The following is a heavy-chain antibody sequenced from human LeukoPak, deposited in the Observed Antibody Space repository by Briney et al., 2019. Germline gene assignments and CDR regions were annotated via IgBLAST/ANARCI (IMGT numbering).Heavy chain of an antibody. J-gene: IGHJ4*02. V-gene: IGHV1-8*01. CDR2: MNPNSGNT. Sequence: ASVQVSCKASGYTFTSYDINWVRQATGQGLEWMGLMNPNSGNTGYAQKFQGRVTVTRNTSISTAYMELSSLRSEDTAVYYCARERLYSSGWDFDYWGQGTLVTVSS. CDR3: ARERLYSSGWDFDY. D-gene: IGHD6-19*01. CDR1: GYTFTSYD.